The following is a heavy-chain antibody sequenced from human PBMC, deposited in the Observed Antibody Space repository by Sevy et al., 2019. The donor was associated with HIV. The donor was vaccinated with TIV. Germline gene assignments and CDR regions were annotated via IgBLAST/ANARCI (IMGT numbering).Heavy chain of an antibody. D-gene: IGHD3-22*01. CDR1: GFTFSNYG. V-gene: IGHV3-33*01. J-gene: IGHJ4*02. CDR2: IWNDGSNK. Sequence: GGSLRLSCAASGFTFSNYGMHWVRQAPGKGLEWVAVIWNDGSNKYYADSVKGRFTVSRDNSKNTEYLQMNSLRVEDTAVYFCARGGDFNDRSAKRVFDYWGQGTLVTVSS. CDR3: ARGGDFNDRSAKRVFDY.